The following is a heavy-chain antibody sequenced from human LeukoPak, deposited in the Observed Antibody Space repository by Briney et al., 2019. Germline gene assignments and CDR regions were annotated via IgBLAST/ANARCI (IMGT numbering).Heavy chain of an antibody. Sequence: GGSLRLSCAASGFTFSSYSMNWVRQAPGKGLEWVSSISSSSSYIYYADSVKGRFTISRDNAKNSLYLQMNSLRAEDTAVYYCARDPRGWGPYGMDVWGQGTTVTVSS. CDR1: GFTFSSYS. CDR2: ISSSSSYI. V-gene: IGHV3-21*01. D-gene: IGHD3-16*01. J-gene: IGHJ6*02. CDR3: ARDPRGWGPYGMDV.